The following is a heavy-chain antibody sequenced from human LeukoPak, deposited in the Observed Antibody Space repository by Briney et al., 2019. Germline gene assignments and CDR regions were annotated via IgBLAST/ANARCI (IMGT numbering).Heavy chain of an antibody. Sequence: SETLSLTCSVSGGSVSSSSCDWGWIRQPPGKGLEWIGNIYYSGTTYYNPSLKSRVTISIDTSKKQFSLKLTSVTAADTAVYYCVRRVLSFSRPSNFDYWGQGILVTLSS. D-gene: IGHD2-2*01. CDR2: IYYSGTT. CDR3: VRRVLSFSRPSNFDY. V-gene: IGHV4-39*01. CDR1: GGSVSSSSCD. J-gene: IGHJ4*02.